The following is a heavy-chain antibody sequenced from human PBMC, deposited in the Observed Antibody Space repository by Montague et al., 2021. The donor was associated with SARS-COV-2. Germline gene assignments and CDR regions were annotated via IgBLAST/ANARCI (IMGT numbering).Heavy chain of an antibody. CDR2: IRHDGSLK. CDR3: ARDQDYHDGDNYYDAFDI. D-gene: IGHD4/OR15-4a*01. J-gene: IGHJ3*02. CDR1: GFKFSDYW. Sequence: SLRLSCAASGFKFSDYWMIWIRQAPGKGLEWVANIRHDGSLKYLTDSVKGRFTISRDNAKKSLYLQMNSLRVEDTAIYYCARDQDYHDGDNYYDAFDIWGQGTMVAVSS. V-gene: IGHV3-7*03.